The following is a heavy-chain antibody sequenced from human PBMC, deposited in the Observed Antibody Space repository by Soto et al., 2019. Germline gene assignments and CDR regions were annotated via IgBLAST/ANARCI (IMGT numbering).Heavy chain of an antibody. D-gene: IGHD4-17*01. CDR3: AHYCYGVTDY. CDR1: GFSLSTSGVG. V-gene: IGHV2-5*02. CDR2: IYWDADK. Sequence: QITLKESGPTLVKPTQTLTLTCTFSGFSLSTSGVGVGWIRQPPGKALEWLALIYWDADKRYSPSLKSRLTSTTDTSKNQVVLTMTNMYPVDTATYYCAHYCYGVTDYWGQGTLVTVSS. J-gene: IGHJ4*02.